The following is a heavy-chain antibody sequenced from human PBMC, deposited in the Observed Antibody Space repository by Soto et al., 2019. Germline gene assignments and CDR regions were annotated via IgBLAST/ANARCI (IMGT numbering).Heavy chain of an antibody. CDR3: AKASYVGDYYYGMDV. Sequence: EVQLLESGGGLVQPGGSLRLSCAASGFTFSSYAMSWVRQAPGKGLEWVSAISGSGGSTYYADSVKGRFTISRDNSKNTLYLQMNSLRAEDTTVYYCAKASYVGDYYYGMDVWGQGTTVTVSS. CDR1: GFTFSSYA. D-gene: IGHD1-26*01. V-gene: IGHV3-23*01. J-gene: IGHJ6*02. CDR2: ISGSGGST.